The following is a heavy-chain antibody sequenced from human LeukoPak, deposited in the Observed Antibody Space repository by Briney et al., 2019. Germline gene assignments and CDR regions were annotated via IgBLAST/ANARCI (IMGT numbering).Heavy chain of an antibody. CDR1: GFTFSSYA. D-gene: IGHD5-12*01. CDR3: AAVRGYSGYVDI. Sequence: GGSLRLSCAASGFTFSSYAMSWVRQAPGKGLEWVSAISGSGGSTYYADSVKGRFTISRDNSKNTLYLQMNSLRAEDTAVYYCAAVRGYSGYVDIWGQGTMVTVSS. V-gene: IGHV3-23*01. J-gene: IGHJ3*02. CDR2: ISGSGGST.